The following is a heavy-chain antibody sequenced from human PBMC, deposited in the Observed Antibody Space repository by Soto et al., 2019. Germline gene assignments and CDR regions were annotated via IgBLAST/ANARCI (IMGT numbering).Heavy chain of an antibody. CDR1: GGTFSSYA. V-gene: IGHV1-18*01. Sequence: GASVKVSCKASGGTFSSYAISWVRQAPGQGLEWMGWISAYYGNTNYAQKLQGRVTMTTDTSTSTAYMELRSLRSDDTAVYYCARGGAPPLTTGSHYYYYYYMDVWGKGTTVTVSS. D-gene: IGHD4-4*01. CDR3: ARGGAPPLTTGSHYYYYYYMDV. J-gene: IGHJ6*03. CDR2: ISAYYGNT.